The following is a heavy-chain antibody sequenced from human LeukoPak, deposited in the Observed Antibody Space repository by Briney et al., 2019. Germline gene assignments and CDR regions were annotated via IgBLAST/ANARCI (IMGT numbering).Heavy chain of an antibody. D-gene: IGHD2-21*01. J-gene: IGHJ6*02. CDR3: ARDDAAWGGGYSHYYYFFGMDV. CDR2: ISADNGNT. Sequence: ASVKVSCKASGYTFNNYGISWVRQAPGQGLEWMGWISADNGNTDFAQKLRGRVTMTTDTSTNTAYMELRSLGSDDTAVYYCARDDAAWGGGYSHYYYFFGMDVWGQGTTVTVSS. V-gene: IGHV1-18*04. CDR1: GYTFNNYG.